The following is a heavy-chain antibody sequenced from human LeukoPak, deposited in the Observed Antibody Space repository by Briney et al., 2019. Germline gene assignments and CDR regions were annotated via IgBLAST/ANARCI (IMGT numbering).Heavy chain of an antibody. CDR1: GGSISSYY. CDR2: IYYSGST. J-gene: IGHJ3*02. D-gene: IGHD6-19*01. Sequence: SETLSLTCTVSGGSISSYYWSWLRQPPGKGLEWIGYIYYSGSTNYNPSLKSRVTISVDTSKNQFSLKLSSVTAADTAVYYCAGISSGWWGDAFDIWGQGTMVTVSS. CDR3: AGISSGWWGDAFDI. V-gene: IGHV4-59*01.